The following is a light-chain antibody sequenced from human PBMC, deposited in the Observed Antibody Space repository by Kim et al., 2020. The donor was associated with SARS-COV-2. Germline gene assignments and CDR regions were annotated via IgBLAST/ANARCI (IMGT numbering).Light chain of an antibody. V-gene: IGLV3-19*01. Sequence: SSELTQDPVVSVALGQTVRITCQGASLRTYYASWYQQKPGQAPLLVIYGKNNRPSGIPDRFSGSSSGNTASLTVTGAQAVDEADYYCNSRDNSGDHVVF. CDR2: GKN. CDR3: NSRDNSGDHVV. J-gene: IGLJ2*01. CDR1: SLRTYY.